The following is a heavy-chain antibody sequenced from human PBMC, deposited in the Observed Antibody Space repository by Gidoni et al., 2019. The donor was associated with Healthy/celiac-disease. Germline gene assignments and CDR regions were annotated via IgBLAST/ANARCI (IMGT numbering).Heavy chain of an antibody. D-gene: IGHD6-19*01. Sequence: EVQLLESGGGLVQPGGSLRLSCAASGFTFSSYAMSWVRQAPGKGLEGVSAMSGSSCSTYYADSVKGRCTISRDNSKNTLYLQMNSLRAEDTAVYYCAKARLGRPIAVAGSVYWGQGTLVTVSS. CDR1: GFTFSSYA. CDR2: MSGSSCST. CDR3: AKARLGRPIAVAGSVY. V-gene: IGHV3-23*01. J-gene: IGHJ4*02.